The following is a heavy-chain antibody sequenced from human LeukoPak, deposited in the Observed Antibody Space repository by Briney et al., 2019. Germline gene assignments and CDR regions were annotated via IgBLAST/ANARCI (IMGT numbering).Heavy chain of an antibody. J-gene: IGHJ4*02. CDR2: IDYSGRT. D-gene: IGHD6-19*01. V-gene: IGHV4-59*01. CDR3: AREGKLTGYFGGLGFNY. CDR1: GGSISSYY. Sequence: SETLSLTCTVSGGSISSYYWSWIRQPPGKGLEWIGNIDYSGRTIYNPALKSRVTVSVDTSKNQFSLNLTSVTAADTAVYYCAREGKLTGYFGGLGFNYWGQGILVTVSS.